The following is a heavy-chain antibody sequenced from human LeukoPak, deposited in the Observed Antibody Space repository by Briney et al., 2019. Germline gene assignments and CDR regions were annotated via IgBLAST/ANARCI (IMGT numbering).Heavy chain of an antibody. CDR1: GFTFSSYG. J-gene: IGHJ4*02. V-gene: IGHV3-23*01. CDR2: FSGSGGST. Sequence: GGSLRLSCAASGFTFSSYGMSWVRQAPGKGLEWVSTFSGSGGSTSYADSVKGRFTISRDNSKNTLYLQMNSLRAEDTAVYYCAKEVLAAAGNGDFDYWGQGTLVTVSS. CDR3: AKEVLAAAGNGDFDY. D-gene: IGHD6-13*01.